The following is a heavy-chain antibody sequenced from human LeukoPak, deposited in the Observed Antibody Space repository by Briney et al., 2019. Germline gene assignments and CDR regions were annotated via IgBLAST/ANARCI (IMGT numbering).Heavy chain of an antibody. J-gene: IGHJ4*02. CDR3: AREETGSINY. CDR2: IYSGGST. CDR1: GFTVSSNY. V-gene: IGHV3-53*01. D-gene: IGHD5-12*01. Sequence: GGSLRLSCAASGFTVSSNYMSWVRQAPGKRLEWVSVIYSGGSTYYADSVKGRFTISRDNSKNTLYLQMNSLRAEDTAVYYCAREETGSINYWGQGTLVTVSS.